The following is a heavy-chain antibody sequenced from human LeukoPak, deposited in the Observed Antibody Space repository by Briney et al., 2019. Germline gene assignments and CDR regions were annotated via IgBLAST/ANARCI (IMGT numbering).Heavy chain of an antibody. CDR2: IYSGGST. J-gene: IGHJ4*02. V-gene: IGHV3-66*02. CDR1: GFTFSSYE. Sequence: GGSLRLSCAASGFTFSSYEMNWVRQAPGKGLEWVSVIYSGGSTYYADSVKGRFTISRDNSKNTLYLQINTLRPEDTAVYYCAKDFGDSRSFDYWGQGTLVTVSS. D-gene: IGHD2-15*01. CDR3: AKDFGDSRSFDY.